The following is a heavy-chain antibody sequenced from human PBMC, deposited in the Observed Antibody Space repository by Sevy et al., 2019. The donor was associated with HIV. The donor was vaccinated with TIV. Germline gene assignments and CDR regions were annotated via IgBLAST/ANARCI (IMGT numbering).Heavy chain of an antibody. CDR3: AVAGYSSSQGYYFDY. J-gene: IGHJ4*02. CDR2: INPNSGGT. CDR1: GYTFTGYY. V-gene: IGHV1-2*02. Sequence: ASVKVSCKASGYTFTGYYMHWVRQAPGQGLEWMGWINPNSGGTNYAQKFQGRVTMTRDTSISTAYMELSRLGSDDTAVYYCAVAGYSSSQGYYFDYWGQGTLVTVS. D-gene: IGHD6-13*01.